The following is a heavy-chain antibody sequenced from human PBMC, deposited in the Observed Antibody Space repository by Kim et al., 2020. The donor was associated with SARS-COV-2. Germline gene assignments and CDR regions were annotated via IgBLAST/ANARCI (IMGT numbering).Heavy chain of an antibody. D-gene: IGHD2-21*02. V-gene: IGHV3-33*01. J-gene: IGHJ4*02. CDR3: AREDSGCGGDCSQFDY. CDR1: GFTFSSYG. CDR2: IWYDGSNK. Sequence: GGSLRLSCAASGFTFSSYGMHWVRQAPGKGLEWVAVIWYDGSNKYYADSVKGRFTISRDNSKNTLYLQMNSLRAEDTAVYYCAREDSGCGGDCSQFDYWGQGTLVTVSS.